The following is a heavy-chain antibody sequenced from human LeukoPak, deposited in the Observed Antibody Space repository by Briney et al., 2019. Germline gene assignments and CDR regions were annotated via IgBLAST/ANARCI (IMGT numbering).Heavy chain of an antibody. J-gene: IGHJ4*02. D-gene: IGHD5-12*01. CDR3: ARVRYSGYEGDDY. CDR1: GGSISSGDYY. CDR2: IYYSGST. Sequence: SETLSLTCTVSGGSISSGDYYWSWIRQPPGKGLEWIGYIYYSGSTYYNPSLKSRVTISVDTSKNQFSLKLSSVTAADTAVYYCARVRYSGYEGDDYWGQGTLVTVSS. V-gene: IGHV4-30-4*01.